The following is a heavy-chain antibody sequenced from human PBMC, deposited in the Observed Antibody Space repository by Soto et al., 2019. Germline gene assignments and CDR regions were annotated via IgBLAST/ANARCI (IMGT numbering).Heavy chain of an antibody. CDR2: ISWNSGSI. J-gene: IGHJ4*02. CDR1: GFTFDDYA. D-gene: IGHD6-6*01. CDR3: AKDARYSSSAFDY. V-gene: IGHV3-9*01. Sequence: EVQLVESGGGLVQPGRYLRLSCAASGFTFDDYAMHWVRQAPGKGLEWVSGISWNSGSIGYADSVKGRFTISRDNAKNSLYLQMYSLRAEDTALYYCAKDARYSSSAFDYWGQGTLVTVSS.